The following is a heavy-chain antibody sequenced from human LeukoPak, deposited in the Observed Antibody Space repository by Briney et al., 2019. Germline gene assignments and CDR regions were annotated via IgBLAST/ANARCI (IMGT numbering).Heavy chain of an antibody. CDR3: AREVADYGGYYYYHYMDV. V-gene: IGHV4-59*12. CDR2: IYYSGST. CDR1: GGSISSYY. J-gene: IGHJ6*03. Sequence: SETLSLTCTVSGGSISSYYWSWIRQPPGKGLEWIGYIYYSGSTNYNPSLKSRVTMSVDTSKNQFSLKLSSVTAADTAMYYCAREVADYGGYYYYHYMDVWGKGTTVTISS. D-gene: IGHD4-23*01.